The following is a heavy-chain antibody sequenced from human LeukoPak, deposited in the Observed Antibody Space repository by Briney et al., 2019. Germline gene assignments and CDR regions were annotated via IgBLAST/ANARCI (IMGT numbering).Heavy chain of an antibody. Sequence: ASVKVSCKASGYTFTNYGITWVRQAPGQGLEWMGWISPYKGDRNYAQNLQGRLTMTTDISTSTAYMEVRSLRSDDTAVYYCATEGGWQPTDYGDNVYWGQGTLVTVSS. CDR2: ISPYKGDR. D-gene: IGHD4-17*01. CDR1: GYTFTNYG. CDR3: ATEGGWQPTDYGDNVY. J-gene: IGHJ4*02. V-gene: IGHV1-18*01.